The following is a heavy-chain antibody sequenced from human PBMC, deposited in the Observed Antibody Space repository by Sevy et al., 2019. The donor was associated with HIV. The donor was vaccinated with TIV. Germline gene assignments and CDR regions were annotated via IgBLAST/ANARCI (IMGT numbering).Heavy chain of an antibody. J-gene: IGHJ4*02. CDR1: GFTFGPYW. Sequence: GGSLRLSCTASGFTFGPYWMTWVRQAPGKGLEWVANIRPAGSDKYYVDSVKGRFTISRDNAKNSLYLQMNSLRANDTAMYYCARGVGLDCWGQGALVTVSS. CDR2: IRPAGSDK. V-gene: IGHV3-7*01. D-gene: IGHD1-26*01. CDR3: ARGVGLDC.